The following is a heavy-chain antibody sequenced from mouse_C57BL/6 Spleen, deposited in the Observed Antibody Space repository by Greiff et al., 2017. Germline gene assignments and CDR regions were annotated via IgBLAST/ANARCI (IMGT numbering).Heavy chain of an antibody. J-gene: IGHJ4*01. CDR2: IDPSDSYT. V-gene: IGHV1-50*01. Sequence: QVQLQQPGAELVKPGASVKLSCKASGYTFTSYWMQWVKQRPGQGLEWIAEIDPSDSYTNYNQKFKGKATLTVDTSSSTAYMQLSSLTSEDSAVYYCARKLLYAMDYWGQGTSVTVSS. CDR1: GYTFTSYW. CDR3: ARKLLYAMDY.